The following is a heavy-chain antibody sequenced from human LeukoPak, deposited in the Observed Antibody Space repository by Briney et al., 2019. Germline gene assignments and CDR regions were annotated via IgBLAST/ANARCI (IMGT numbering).Heavy chain of an antibody. V-gene: IGHV4-4*07. D-gene: IGHD1-26*01. CDR3: ARAGGWELNNWFDP. CDR1: GGSISSYY. CDR2: IYTSGST. J-gene: IGHJ5*02. Sequence: SETLSLTCTVSGGSISSYYWSWIRQPAGKGLEWIGRIYTSGSTNYNPSLKSRVTMSVDTSKNQFSLKLSSVTAADTAAYYCARAGGWELNNWFDPWGQGTLVTVSS.